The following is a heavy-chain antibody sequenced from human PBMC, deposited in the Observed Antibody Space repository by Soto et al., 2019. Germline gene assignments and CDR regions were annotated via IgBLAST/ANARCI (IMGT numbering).Heavy chain of an antibody. CDR2: INHSGST. J-gene: IGHJ6*02. CDR1: GGSFSGYY. V-gene: IGHV4-34*01. D-gene: IGHD4-17*01. CDR3: PRFVLRSYYYGMGL. Sequence: SETLSLTCAVYGGSFSGYYWSWIRQPPGKGLEWIGEINHSGSTNYNPSLKSRVTISVDTSKNQFSLKLSSVTAADTAVYYGPRFVLRSYYYGMGLWGQGTTVTVS.